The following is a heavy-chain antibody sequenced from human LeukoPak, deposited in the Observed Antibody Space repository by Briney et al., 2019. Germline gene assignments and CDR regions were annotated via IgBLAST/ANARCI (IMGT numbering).Heavy chain of an antibody. CDR1: GFTLSSYA. D-gene: IGHD1-26*01. J-gene: IGHJ4*02. V-gene: IGHV3-23*01. CDR2: TSGSGGST. CDR3: AKEQFRGSYQGSDY. Sequence: GGSLRLSCAASGFTLSSYAMSWVRQAPGKGLEWVSGTSGSGGSTNYADSVKGRFIISRDNSKNMLYLQMSSLRAEDTAVYYCAKEQFRGSYQGSDYWGQGTLVTVSS.